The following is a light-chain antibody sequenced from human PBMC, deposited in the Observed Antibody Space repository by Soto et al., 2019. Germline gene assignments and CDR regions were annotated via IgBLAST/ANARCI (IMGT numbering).Light chain of an antibody. V-gene: IGKV1D-13*01. CDR3: QQFQNYPS. J-gene: IGKJ3*01. Sequence: IQLTQSPSSLSACVGDRVTITCRASQDIYSALAWYQQEPGKAPKLLIYDASSLKSGVPSRFSGSGSGTDFTLTISSLQPEDFATYYCQQFQNYPSFGPGTKVDIK. CDR1: QDIYSA. CDR2: DAS.